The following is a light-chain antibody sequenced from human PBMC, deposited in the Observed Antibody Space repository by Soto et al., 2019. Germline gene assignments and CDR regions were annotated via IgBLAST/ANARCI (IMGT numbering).Light chain of an antibody. CDR3: SSYTTSSTRV. CDR1: SSDVGAYDF. V-gene: IGLV2-14*03. J-gene: IGLJ1*01. Sequence: QSALTQPASVAGSPGPSIAISCTGTSSDVGAYDFVSWYQQHPDKAPKLMIYEVSHRPSGVYYRFSGSKSVNTATLTISGLQAEDEADYYCSSYTTSSTRVFGTGTKVTVL. CDR2: EVS.